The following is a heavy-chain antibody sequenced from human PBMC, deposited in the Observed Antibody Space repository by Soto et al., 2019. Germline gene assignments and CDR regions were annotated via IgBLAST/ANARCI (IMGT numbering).Heavy chain of an antibody. CDR3: ARAGGSGSYWNDAFDI. CDR1: GFTFSDYY. D-gene: IGHD3-10*01. V-gene: IGHV3-11*06. Sequence: GGSLRLSCAASGFTFSDYYMSWIRQAPGKGLEWVSYISSSSSYTNYADSVKGRFTISRDNAKNSLYLQMNSLRAEDTAVYYCARAGGSGSYWNDAFDIWGQGTMVTVSS. J-gene: IGHJ3*02. CDR2: ISSSSSYT.